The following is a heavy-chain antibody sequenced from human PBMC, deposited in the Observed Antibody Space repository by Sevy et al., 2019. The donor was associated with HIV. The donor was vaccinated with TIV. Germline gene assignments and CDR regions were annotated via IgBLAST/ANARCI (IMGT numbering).Heavy chain of an antibody. D-gene: IGHD2-8*01. J-gene: IGHJ4*02. CDR3: AREGCTKPHDY. CDR2: LSFGCGEI. Sequence: GGSLRLSCAASGFTFSKYSMSWVRQPPGKGLEWVSALSFGCGEINYADSVKGRFTISRDNSKSSVYLQMNNLRPEDTAVYYCAREGCTKPHDYWGQGTLVTVSS. V-gene: IGHV3-23*01. CDR1: GFTFSKYS.